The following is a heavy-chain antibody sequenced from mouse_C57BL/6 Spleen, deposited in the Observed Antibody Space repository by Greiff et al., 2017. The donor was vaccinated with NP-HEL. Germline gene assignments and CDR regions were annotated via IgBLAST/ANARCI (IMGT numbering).Heavy chain of an antibody. Sequence: VQLQQPGAELVRPGPSVKLSCKASGYTFTSYWMHWVKQRPGQGLEWIGVIDPSDSYTNYNQKFKGKATLTVDTSSSTAYMQLSSLTSEDSAVYYCARGGDYGTMDYWGQGTSVTVSS. CDR3: ARGGDYGTMDY. D-gene: IGHD2-4*01. CDR2: IDPSDSYT. V-gene: IGHV1-59*01. J-gene: IGHJ4*01. CDR1: GYTFTSYW.